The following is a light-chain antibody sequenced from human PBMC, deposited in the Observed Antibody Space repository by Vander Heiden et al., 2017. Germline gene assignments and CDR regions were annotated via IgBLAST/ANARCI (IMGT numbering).Light chain of an antibody. J-gene: IGLJ1*01. CDR1: PSDVGDHNH. V-gene: IGLV2-14*01. CDR3: SSYTSSSTLV. CDR2: EVN. Sequence: QSPLTQPASVSGFPGQSITISCTGTPSDVGDHNHHPWYQQHPGKVPKFLIYEVNNRPSGVSNRFSGSKSGNTASLTISGLQAEDEADYYCSSYTSSSTLVFGTGTKVTVL.